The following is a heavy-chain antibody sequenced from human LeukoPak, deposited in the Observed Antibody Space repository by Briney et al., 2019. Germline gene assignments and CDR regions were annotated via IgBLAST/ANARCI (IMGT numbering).Heavy chain of an antibody. V-gene: IGHV1-18*01. J-gene: IGHJ5*02. CDR2: ISAYNGNT. CDR3: ARDEDWNYGTAYDWFDP. Sequence: ASVKVSCKASGYTFTSYGISWVRQAPGQGLEWMGWISAYNGNTNYAQKLQGRVTVTTDTSTSTAYMELRSLRSDDTAVYYCARDEDWNYGTAYDWFDPWGQGTLVTVSS. D-gene: IGHD1-7*01. CDR1: GYTFTSYG.